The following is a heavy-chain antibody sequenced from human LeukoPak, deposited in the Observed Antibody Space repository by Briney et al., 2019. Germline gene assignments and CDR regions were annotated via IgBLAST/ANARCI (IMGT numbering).Heavy chain of an antibody. Sequence: KSSETLSLTCTVSGGSISSYYWSWIRQPPGKGLEWIGYIYYSGTTNYNPSLKSRVTMSVDTSKNQFSLKLSSVTAADTAVYYCARDGGYCSSTSCYSGWAYYYYYGMDVWGQGTTVTVSS. V-gene: IGHV4-59*12. J-gene: IGHJ6*02. CDR3: ARDGGYCSSTSCYSGWAYYYYYGMDV. CDR1: GGSISSYY. CDR2: IYYSGTT. D-gene: IGHD2-2*01.